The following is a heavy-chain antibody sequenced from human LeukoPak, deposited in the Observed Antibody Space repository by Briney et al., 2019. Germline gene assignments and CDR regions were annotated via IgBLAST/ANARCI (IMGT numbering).Heavy chain of an antibody. CDR3: ARSVEGYCSGGSCYSYYYYMDV. D-gene: IGHD2-15*01. CDR2: IYYSGST. Sequence: SETLSLTCTVSGGSISGYYWSWIRQPPGKGLGWIGYIYYSGSTSYNPSLKSRVTISVDTSKNQFSLKLSSVTAADTAVYYCARSVEGYCSGGSCYSYYYYMDVWGKGTTVTVSS. J-gene: IGHJ6*03. V-gene: IGHV4-59*01. CDR1: GGSISGYY.